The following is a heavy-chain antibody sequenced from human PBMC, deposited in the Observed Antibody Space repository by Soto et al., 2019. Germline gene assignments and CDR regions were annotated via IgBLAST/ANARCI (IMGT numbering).Heavy chain of an antibody. Sequence: PGGSLRLSCATSGFPFSDYYMSWIRQAPGKGLEWLSHISPKSTYRNYADSVKGRFTISRDNTKSSLFLQMNSLGVEDTAVYYCARVGGGGMFEHWGQGVLVTVPS. J-gene: IGHJ4*02. CDR2: ISPKSTYR. V-gene: IGHV3-11*06. CDR1: GFPFSDYY. D-gene: IGHD2-21*01. CDR3: ARVGGGGMFEH.